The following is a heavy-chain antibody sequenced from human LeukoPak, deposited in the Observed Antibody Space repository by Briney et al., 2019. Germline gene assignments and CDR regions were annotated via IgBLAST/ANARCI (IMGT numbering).Heavy chain of an antibody. J-gene: IGHJ3*02. Sequence: ASVKVSCKASGGTFSSYAISWVRQAPGQGLEWMGGIIPFFGTANYAQKFQGRVTITADKSTSTAYMELSSLRSEDTAVYYCARDRVKYYYDSSGYRNDAFDIWGQGTMVTVSS. CDR2: IIPFFGTA. V-gene: IGHV1-69*06. CDR1: GGTFSSYA. D-gene: IGHD3-22*01. CDR3: ARDRVKYYYDSSGYRNDAFDI.